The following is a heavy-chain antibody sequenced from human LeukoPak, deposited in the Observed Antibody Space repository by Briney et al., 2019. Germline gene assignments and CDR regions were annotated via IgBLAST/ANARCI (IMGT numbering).Heavy chain of an antibody. V-gene: IGHV3-30*02. D-gene: IGHD3-16*01. CDR2: IRYDGTIK. CDR3: AKGEGGALGIPYPYYFDY. CDR1: GFTFSTYG. Sequence: PGGSLRLSCAATGFTFSTYGMHWVRQTPGKGLEWVAFIRYDGTIKYYADSVKGRFTISRDNSKNTLYLQINSLTTEDTAVYYCAKGEGGALGIPYPYYFDYWGQGNVVTVSS. J-gene: IGHJ4*02.